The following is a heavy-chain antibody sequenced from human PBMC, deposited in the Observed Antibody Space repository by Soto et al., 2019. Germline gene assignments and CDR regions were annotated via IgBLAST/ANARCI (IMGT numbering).Heavy chain of an antibody. CDR2: IYYSGST. V-gene: IGHV4-31*03. CDR3: ARVPSSNYYGMDV. J-gene: IGHJ6*02. D-gene: IGHD1-26*01. CDR1: GGSISSGGYY. Sequence: SETLSLTCTVSGGSISSGGYYWSWIRQHPGKGLEWIGYIYYSGSTYYNPSLKSRVTISVDMSKNQFSLKLSSVTAADTAVYYCARVPSSNYYGMDVWGQGTTVTV.